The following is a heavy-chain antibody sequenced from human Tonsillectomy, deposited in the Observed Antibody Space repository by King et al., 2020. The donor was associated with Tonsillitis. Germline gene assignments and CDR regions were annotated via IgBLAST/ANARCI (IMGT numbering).Heavy chain of an antibody. D-gene: IGHD2-2*01. CDR3: ARGGGGEYQLLLDYYYGMDV. J-gene: IGHJ6*02. V-gene: IGHV1-18*01. CDR2: ISAYNGNT. CDR1: GYTFTSYG. Sequence: QLVQSGAEVKKPGASVKVSCKASGYTFTSYGISWVRQAPGQGLEWMGWISAYNGNTNYAQKLQGRVTMTTDTSTSTAYRELRRLRSDDTAVYYWARGGGGEYQLLLDYYYGMDVWGQGTTVTVSS.